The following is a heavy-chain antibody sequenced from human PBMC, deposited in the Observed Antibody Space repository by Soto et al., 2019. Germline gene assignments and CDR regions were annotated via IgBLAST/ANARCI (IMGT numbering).Heavy chain of an antibody. D-gene: IGHD6-13*01. Sequence: GGSLRLSCAASGFTFSSYGMHWVRQAPGKGLEWVAVISYDGSNKYYADSVKGRFTISRDNSKNTLYLQMNSLRAEDTAVYYCAKSAQQLNTYYFDYWGQGTLVTVSS. CDR3: AKSAQQLNTYYFDY. V-gene: IGHV3-30*18. CDR2: ISYDGSNK. CDR1: GFTFSSYG. J-gene: IGHJ4*02.